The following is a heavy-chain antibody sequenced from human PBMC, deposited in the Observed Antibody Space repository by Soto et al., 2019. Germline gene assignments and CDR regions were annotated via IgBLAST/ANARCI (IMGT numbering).Heavy chain of an antibody. J-gene: IGHJ6*03. CDR3: ARGDYGSGCYSYYYYYMDV. Sequence: EVQLVESGGGVVQPGGSLRLSCAASGFTFSSYSMNWVRQAPGKGLEWVSYISSSSSTIYYADSVKGRFTISRDNAKNSLYLKMSGLRAEDTAVYSCARGDYGSGCYSYYYYYMDVWGKGTTVTVSS. V-gene: IGHV3-48*01. CDR1: GFTFSSYS. D-gene: IGHD3-10*01. CDR2: ISSSSSTI.